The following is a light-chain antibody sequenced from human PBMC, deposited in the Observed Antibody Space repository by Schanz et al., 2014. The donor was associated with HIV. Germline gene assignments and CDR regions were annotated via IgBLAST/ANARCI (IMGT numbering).Light chain of an antibody. Sequence: QSVLTQPASVSGSPGQSITISCTGTSSDFSGYDYVSWYQQHPGKAPKLMIYDVSKRPSGVSNRFSGSKSGNTASLAISGLQAEDEADYFCCSYAGSSPFVFGTGTKLTVL. V-gene: IGLV2-23*02. CDR2: DVS. J-gene: IGLJ1*01. CDR3: CSYAGSSPFV. CDR1: SSDFSGYDY.